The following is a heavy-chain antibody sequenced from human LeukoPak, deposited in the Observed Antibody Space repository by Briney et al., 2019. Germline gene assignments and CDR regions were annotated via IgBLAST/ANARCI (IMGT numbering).Heavy chain of an antibody. D-gene: IGHD4-17*01. J-gene: IGHJ4*02. CDR1: GYTFTSYY. CDR3: ARDPRNGDYFLD. Sequence: ASVKVSCKASGYTFTSYYMHWVRQAPGQGLEWMGIINPSGGTTTYAQKFQGRVTMIRDTSTSTVYMELSSLRSEDTVVYYCARDPRNGDYFLDWGQGTLVTVSS. CDR2: INPSGGTT. V-gene: IGHV1-46*01.